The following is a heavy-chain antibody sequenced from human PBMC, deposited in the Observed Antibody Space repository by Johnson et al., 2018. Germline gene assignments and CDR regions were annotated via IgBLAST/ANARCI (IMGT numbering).Heavy chain of an antibody. J-gene: IGHJ1*01. CDR3: AYRMAAVGQKYFQD. CDR2: ISHDGSET. CDR1: GYTFTIGG. D-gene: IGHD6-13*01. Sequence: QVGLGQGGGGVVEPGRSMGVWCEASGYTFTIGGLHWARQDPGKWLEWVAAISHDGSETHYADSVKGRFTISRDISKNTLYLQLNSLSGEDSALDYCAYRMAAVGQKYFQDWGQGALVTVS. V-gene: IGHV3-30*03.